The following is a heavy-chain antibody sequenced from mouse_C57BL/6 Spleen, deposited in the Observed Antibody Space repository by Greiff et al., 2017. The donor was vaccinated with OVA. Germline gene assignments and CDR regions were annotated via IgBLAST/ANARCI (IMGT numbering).Heavy chain of an antibody. Sequence: VQLQQPGAELVRPGSSVKLSCKASGYTFTSYWMHWVKQRPIQGLEWIGNIDPSDSETHYNQKFKDKATLTVDKSSSTAYMQLSSLTSEDSAVYYCARVTAQVYFDYWGQGTTLTVSS. J-gene: IGHJ2*01. V-gene: IGHV1-52*01. D-gene: IGHD3-2*02. CDR2: IDPSDSET. CDR1: GYTFTSYW. CDR3: ARVTAQVYFDY.